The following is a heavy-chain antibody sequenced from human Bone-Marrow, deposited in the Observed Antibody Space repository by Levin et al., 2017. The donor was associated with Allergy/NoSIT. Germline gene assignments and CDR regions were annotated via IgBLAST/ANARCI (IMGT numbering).Heavy chain of an antibody. CDR3: ARLKYDSSGYFLDC. CDR1: GFTLSSYE. CDR2: IGSGGTTI. V-gene: IGHV3-48*03. J-gene: IGHJ4*02. D-gene: IGHD3-22*01. Sequence: LSLTCAASGFTLSSYEMNWVRQAPGKGLEWVSYIGSGGTTIFYAGSVKGRFTISRDSAKNSLFLQMHSLRAEDTAVYYCARLKYDSSGYFLDCWGQGTLVTVSS.